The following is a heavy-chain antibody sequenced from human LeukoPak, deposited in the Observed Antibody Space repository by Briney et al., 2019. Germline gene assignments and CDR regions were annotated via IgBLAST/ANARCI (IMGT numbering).Heavy chain of an antibody. Sequence: SETLSLTCAVYGGSFSGYYWSWIRQPPGKGLEWIGEINHSGGTNYNPSLKSRVTISVDTSKNQFSLKLSSVTAADTAVYYCAREALYCSGGSCYYHYYYYYYMDVWGKGTTVTVSS. CDR3: AREALYCSGGSCYYHYYYYYYMDV. V-gene: IGHV4-34*01. J-gene: IGHJ6*03. D-gene: IGHD2-15*01. CDR1: GGSFSGYY. CDR2: INHSGGT.